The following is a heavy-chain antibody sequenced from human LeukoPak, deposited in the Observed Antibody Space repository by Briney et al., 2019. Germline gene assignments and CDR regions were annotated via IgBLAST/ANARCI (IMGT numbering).Heavy chain of an antibody. CDR3: AREALGIRYFDY. CDR2: MDYSGSA. CDR1: GGSISDYY. V-gene: IGHV4-59*12. J-gene: IGHJ4*02. Sequence: SETLSLTCSVSGGSISDYYWSWIRLSPGTGLEWIGYMDYSGSAAYNPSLRGRVTISIDTSKKQFSLEVTSVTAADTAVYYCAREALGIRYFDYWGQGTLVTVSS. D-gene: IGHD1-26*01.